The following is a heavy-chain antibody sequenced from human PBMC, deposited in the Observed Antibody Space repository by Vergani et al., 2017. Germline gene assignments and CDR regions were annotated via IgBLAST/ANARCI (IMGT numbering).Heavy chain of an antibody. D-gene: IGHD3-10*01. V-gene: IGHV4-31*03. CDR3: ARDRGVRGKNYYYGMDV. CDR1: GGSISSGGYY. J-gene: IGHJ6*02. Sequence: QVQLQESGPGLVKPSQTLSLTCTVSGGSISSGGYYWSWIRQHPGKGLVWIGYIYYSGSTYYNPSLKGRVTISVDTSKNQFSLKLSSVTAADTAVYYCARDRGVRGKNYYYGMDVWGQGTTVTVSS. CDR2: IYYSGST.